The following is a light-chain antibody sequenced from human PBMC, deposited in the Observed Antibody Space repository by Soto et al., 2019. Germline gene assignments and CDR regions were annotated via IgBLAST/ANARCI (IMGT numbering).Light chain of an antibody. Sequence: DIQMTQCPPTLSASVGDRVTLTCRASQMISSWLDWYQQKPGKAPKLLIYNASSLESGVPSRFSGSGSGTEFTLTISSLQPEDFATYYCPQSNSSLGAFGQGTKVDIK. CDR3: PQSNSSLGA. CDR1: QMISSW. J-gene: IGKJ1*01. CDR2: NAS. V-gene: IGKV1-5*03.